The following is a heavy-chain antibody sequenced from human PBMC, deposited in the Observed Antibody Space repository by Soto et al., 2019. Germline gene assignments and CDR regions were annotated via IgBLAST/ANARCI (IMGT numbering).Heavy chain of an antibody. Sequence: EVQLVESRGGLVQPGGSLRLSCVASGFIFGNYWMHWVRQAPGKGLVWVSRIKSGEVGISYADSVKGRFTISRDNAKKTLYLQMNSLRVEDTAVYYCARGGADILTGPLDYWGQGTLVTVSS. V-gene: IGHV3-74*01. CDR1: GFIFGNYW. J-gene: IGHJ4*02. CDR3: ARGGADILTGPLDY. D-gene: IGHD3-9*01. CDR2: IKSGEVGI.